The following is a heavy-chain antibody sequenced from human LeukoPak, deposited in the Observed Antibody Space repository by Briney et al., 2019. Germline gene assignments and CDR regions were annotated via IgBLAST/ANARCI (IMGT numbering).Heavy chain of an antibody. CDR3: TTDEDWNYARKDV. CDR1: GFTFSNGW. D-gene: IGHD1-7*01. CDR2: ILSKAGGETT. V-gene: IGHV3-15*07. J-gene: IGHJ6*02. Sequence: GGSLRLSCVGSGFTFSNGWMNWVRQAPGKGPEWVGRILSKAGGETTDYAAPVKGRFIISRDDSKNTLYLQMDSLKTEDTAVYYCTTDEDWNYARKDVWGQGATVIVSS.